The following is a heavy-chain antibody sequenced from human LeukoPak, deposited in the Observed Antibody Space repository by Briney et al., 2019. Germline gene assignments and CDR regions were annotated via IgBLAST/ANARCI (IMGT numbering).Heavy chain of an antibody. J-gene: IGHJ3*02. D-gene: IGHD3-22*01. CDR1: GGSFSGYY. Sequence: SETLSLTCAVYGGSFSGYYWSWLRQPPGKGLEWIGEINHSGSTNYNPSLKSRLTISVDTSKNQFSLKLSSVTAADTAVYYCARVLPSLLQVDAFDIWGQGTMVTVSS. CDR2: INHSGST. V-gene: IGHV4-34*01. CDR3: ARVLPSLLQVDAFDI.